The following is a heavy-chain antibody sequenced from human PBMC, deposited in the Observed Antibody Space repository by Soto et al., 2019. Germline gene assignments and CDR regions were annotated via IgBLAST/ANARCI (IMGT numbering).Heavy chain of an antibody. CDR2: INHSGST. D-gene: IGHD1-26*01. Sequence: SETLSLTCAVYGGSFSGYYWSWIRQPPGKGLEWIGEINHSGSTNYNPSLKSRVTISVDTSKNQFSLKLSSVTDADTAVYYCARGRLEAVFRWEQNHIWFDPWGQGTLVTVSS. J-gene: IGHJ5*02. V-gene: IGHV4-34*01. CDR3: ARGRLEAVFRWEQNHIWFDP. CDR1: GGSFSGYY.